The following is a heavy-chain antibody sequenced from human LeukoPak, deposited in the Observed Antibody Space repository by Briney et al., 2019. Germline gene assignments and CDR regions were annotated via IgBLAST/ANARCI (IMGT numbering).Heavy chain of an antibody. CDR1: GYTFTSYA. CDR2: INAGNGNT. Sequence: ASVKVSCKASGYTFTSYAMHWVRQAPGQRLEWMGWINAGNGNTKYSQKFQGRVTITRDTSASTAYMELSSLRSEDTAVYYCVQDLGSNWFDPWGQGTLVTVSS. V-gene: IGHV1-3*01. D-gene: IGHD2-15*01. CDR3: VQDLGSNWFDP. J-gene: IGHJ5*02.